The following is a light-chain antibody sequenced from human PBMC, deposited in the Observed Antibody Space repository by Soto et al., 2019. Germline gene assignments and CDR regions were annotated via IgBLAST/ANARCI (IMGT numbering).Light chain of an antibody. CDR2: GAS. J-gene: IGKJ1*01. V-gene: IGKV3-15*01. CDR1: ESVRNN. Sequence: IVMTQSPDTLSVSPGDRATLTCRASESVRNNLAWYQRRPGQAPRLLIYGASTRATGIPARFSGSGSGTEFTLTNSSLQSEDFAVYYCQQYVNWPPWTFGQGTKVEIK. CDR3: QQYVNWPPWT.